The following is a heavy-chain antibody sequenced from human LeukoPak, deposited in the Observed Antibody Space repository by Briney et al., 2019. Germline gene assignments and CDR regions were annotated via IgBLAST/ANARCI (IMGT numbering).Heavy chain of an antibody. CDR3: AKDQPTVTRPFGPAQGGFDY. CDR1: GFTFSSYA. J-gene: IGHJ4*02. CDR2: ISGSGGST. V-gene: IGHV3-23*01. Sequence: TGGSLRLSCAASGFTFSSYAMSWVRQAPRKGLEWVSAISGSGGSTYYADSVKGRFTISRDNSKNTLYLQMNSLRAEDTAVYYCAKDQPTVTRPFGPAQGGFDYWGQGTLVTVSS. D-gene: IGHD4-17*01.